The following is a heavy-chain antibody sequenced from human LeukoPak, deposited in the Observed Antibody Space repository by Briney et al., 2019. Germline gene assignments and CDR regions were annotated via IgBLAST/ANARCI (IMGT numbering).Heavy chain of an antibody. D-gene: IGHD3-10*01. CDR1: GGSISSRSYY. J-gene: IGHJ4*02. CDR3: ARLQSWFRGIDY. V-gene: IGHV4-39*01. Sequence: PSETLSLTCTVSGGSISSRSYYWGWIRQPPGKGLEWITSISYSGIAYYNPSLKSRVTISVDTSKNQFSLKLTSVSVADTAVYYCARLQSWFRGIDYWGQGTLVTVSS. CDR2: ISYSGIA.